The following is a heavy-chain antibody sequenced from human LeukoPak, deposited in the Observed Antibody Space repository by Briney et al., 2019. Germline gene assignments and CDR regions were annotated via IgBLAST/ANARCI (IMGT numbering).Heavy chain of an antibody. Sequence: ASVKVSCKASKDTFTTYDVNWVRQATGLGLEWMGWMNPNSGNTGYAQKFQGRVTMTMNSSISTAYMQLTSLTSEDTAVYYCARSTMGARRRYDYWGQGTLVTVSS. CDR2: MNPNSGNT. CDR1: KDTFTTYD. J-gene: IGHJ4*02. V-gene: IGHV1-8*01. CDR3: ARSTMGARRRYDY. D-gene: IGHD1-26*01.